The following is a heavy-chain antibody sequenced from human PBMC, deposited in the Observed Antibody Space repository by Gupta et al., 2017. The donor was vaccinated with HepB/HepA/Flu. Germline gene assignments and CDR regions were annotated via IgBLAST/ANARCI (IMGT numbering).Heavy chain of an antibody. CDR2: ISYDGNNE. D-gene: IGHD2-2*01. CDR1: GFTFSGYG. J-gene: IGHJ4*02. Sequence: QVQLVESGGGVVQPGRSLRLSCAASGFTFSGYGMHWVRQAPGKGLEWVALISYDGNNEYYADVVKGRFTISRDNSKNTLYLQMNSLRSEDTAVYYCASGQYSQLRGSWGQGTLVTVSS. CDR3: ASGQYSQLRGS. V-gene: IGHV3-30*03.